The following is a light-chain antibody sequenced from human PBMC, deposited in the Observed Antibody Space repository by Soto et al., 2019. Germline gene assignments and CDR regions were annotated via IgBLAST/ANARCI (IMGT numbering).Light chain of an antibody. CDR2: DTF. Sequence: IVLTQSPGTLSLSPGDRATLSCRASQSLSSSYLAWYQQKPGQAPRLLMYDTFNRATGITERFSGSGSGTDFTLTISRLEPEDFAVYYCQQYGNSPLTFGQGTKVDIK. CDR1: QSLSSSY. V-gene: IGKV3-20*01. J-gene: IGKJ1*01. CDR3: QQYGNSPLT.